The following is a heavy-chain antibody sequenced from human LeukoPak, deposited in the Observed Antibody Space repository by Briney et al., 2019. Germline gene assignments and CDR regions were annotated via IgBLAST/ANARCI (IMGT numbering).Heavy chain of an antibody. D-gene: IGHD3-22*01. CDR2: IYDSGST. V-gene: IGHV4-30-2*01. Sequence: PSQTLSLTCTVSGGSISSGGYYWSWIRQPPGQGLEWIGFIYDSGSTYYNPSLRSRVTISVDRSKNQFSLRLSSVTAADTAVYYCARSPSYYDSSGYDFGPHFDYWGQGTLVTVSS. CDR1: GGSISSGGYY. J-gene: IGHJ4*02. CDR3: ARSPSYYDSSGYDFGPHFDY.